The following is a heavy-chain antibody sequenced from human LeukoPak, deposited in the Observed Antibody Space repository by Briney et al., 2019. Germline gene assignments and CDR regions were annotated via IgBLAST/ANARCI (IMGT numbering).Heavy chain of an antibody. Sequence: GGSLRLSCAASGFTFSNAWMSWVRQAPGKGLEWVSAISGSGGSTYYADSVKGRFTISRDNSKNTLYLQMNSLRAEDTAVYYCAKVERPYDYVWGSYRNDAFDIWGQGTMVTVSS. CDR3: AKVERPYDYVWGSYRNDAFDI. J-gene: IGHJ3*02. D-gene: IGHD3-16*02. CDR2: ISGSGGST. CDR1: GFTFSNAW. V-gene: IGHV3-23*01.